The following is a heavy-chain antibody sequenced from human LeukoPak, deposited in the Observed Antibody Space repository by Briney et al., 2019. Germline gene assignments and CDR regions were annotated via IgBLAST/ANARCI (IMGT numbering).Heavy chain of an antibody. CDR3: ARSEREVVAASDY. CDR1: GFTFSSYE. J-gene: IGHJ4*02. Sequence: GGSLRLSCAASGFTFSSYEMNWVRQAPGKGLEWVSYISSSGSTIYYADSAKGRFTISRDNAKNSLYLQMNSLRAEDTAVYYCARSEREVVAASDYWGQGTLVTVSS. CDR2: ISSSGSTI. D-gene: IGHD2-15*01. V-gene: IGHV3-48*03.